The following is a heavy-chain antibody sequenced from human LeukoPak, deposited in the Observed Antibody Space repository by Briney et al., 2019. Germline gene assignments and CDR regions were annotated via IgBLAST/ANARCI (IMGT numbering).Heavy chain of an antibody. V-gene: IGHV4-4*07. CDR2: IYTSGST. Sequence: PSETLSLTCTVSGGSISSYYWSWIRQPAGKGLEWIGRIYTSGSTNYNPSLKSRVTMSVDTSKNQFSLKLSSVTAADTAVYYCARDAYSGSYLDWFDPWGQGTLVTVSS. D-gene: IGHD1-26*01. CDR3: ARDAYSGSYLDWFDP. CDR1: GGSISSYY. J-gene: IGHJ5*02.